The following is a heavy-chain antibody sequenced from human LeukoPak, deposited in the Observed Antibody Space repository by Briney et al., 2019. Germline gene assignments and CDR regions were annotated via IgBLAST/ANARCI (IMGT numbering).Heavy chain of an antibody. CDR2: IYYSGST. J-gene: IGHJ4*02. Sequence: PSETLSLTCTVSGGSISSSSYYWGWIRQPPGKGLEWIGSIYYSGSTYYNPSLKSRVTISVDTSKNQFSLKLSSVTAADTAVYYCAGGWYYYDSSGYYWWGQGTLVTVSS. D-gene: IGHD3-22*01. CDR3: AGGWYYYDSSGYYW. CDR1: GGSISSSSYY. V-gene: IGHV4-39*07.